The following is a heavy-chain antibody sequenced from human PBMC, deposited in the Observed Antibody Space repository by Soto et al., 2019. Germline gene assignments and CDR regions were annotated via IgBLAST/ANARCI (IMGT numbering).Heavy chain of an antibody. CDR2: ISSSSSYI. D-gene: IGHD5-12*01. V-gene: IGHV3-21*01. CDR1: GFTFSSYS. J-gene: IGHJ6*03. CDR3: ARDIIQRRSGYERYYYYYYYMDV. Sequence: EVQLVESGGGLVKPGGSLRLSCAASGFTFSSYSMNWVRQAPGKGLEWVSSISSSSSYIYYADSVKGRFTISRDNAKNSLYLQMNSLRAEDAAVYYCARDIIQRRSGYERYYYYYYYMDVWGKGTTVTVSS.